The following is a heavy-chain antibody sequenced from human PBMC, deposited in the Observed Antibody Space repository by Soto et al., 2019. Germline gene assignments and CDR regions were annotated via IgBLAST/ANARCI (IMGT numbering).Heavy chain of an antibody. J-gene: IGHJ3*02. CDR2: ISSNGGST. V-gene: IGHV3-64*01. D-gene: IGHD1-26*01. CDR1: GFTFSSYA. Sequence: GGSLRLSCAASGFTFSSYAMHWVRQAPGKGLEYVSAISSNGGSTYYANSVKGRFTISRDNSKNTLYLQMGSLRAEDMAVYYCAREYSGSYGNAFDIWGQGTMVTVSS. CDR3: AREYSGSYGNAFDI.